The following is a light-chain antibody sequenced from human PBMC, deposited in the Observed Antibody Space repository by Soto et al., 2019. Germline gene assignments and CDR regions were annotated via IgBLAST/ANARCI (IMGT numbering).Light chain of an antibody. CDR1: SSNLGAGYD. CDR3: ESYDTSLGGPG. V-gene: IGLV1-40*01. CDR2: GNI. Sequence: QLVLTQPPSVSGAPGQRVTISCTGSSSNLGAGYDVFWYQQLPGTAPKLLIYGNIYRPSGVPDRFSGSRSGTSASLAITGLQPEDEADYYCESYDTSLGGPGFGGGTKLTVL. J-gene: IGLJ2*01.